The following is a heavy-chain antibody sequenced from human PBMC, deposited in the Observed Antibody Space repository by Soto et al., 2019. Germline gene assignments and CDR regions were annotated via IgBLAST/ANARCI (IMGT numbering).Heavy chain of an antibody. J-gene: IGHJ4*02. D-gene: IGHD5-12*01. CDR3: ASGRDGYNSILDY. V-gene: IGHV1-69*13. Sequence: SVKVSCKASVGTSSSYAISWVRQAPGQGLEWMGGIIPIFGTANYAQKFQGRVTITADESTSTAYMELSSLRSEDTAVYYCASGRDGYNSILDYWGQGTLVTVSS. CDR2: IIPIFGTA. CDR1: VGTSSSYA.